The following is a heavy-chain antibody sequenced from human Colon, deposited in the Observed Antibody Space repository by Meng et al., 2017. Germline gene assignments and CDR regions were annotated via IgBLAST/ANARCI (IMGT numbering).Heavy chain of an antibody. CDR3: ARDGKDIYGLDY. D-gene: IGHD5-18*01. CDR2: ISYDGTNK. CDR1: GFTFSSYS. V-gene: IGHV3-30-3*01. J-gene: IGHJ4*02. Sequence: QVQLGESGGGVVQPGRSLRLSCAASGFTFSSYSMHWVRQARGKGLEWVAVISYDGTNKYYADSVKGRFTISRDNSKNTLYLQMNSLRAEDTAVYYCARDGKDIYGLDYWGQGTLVTVSS.